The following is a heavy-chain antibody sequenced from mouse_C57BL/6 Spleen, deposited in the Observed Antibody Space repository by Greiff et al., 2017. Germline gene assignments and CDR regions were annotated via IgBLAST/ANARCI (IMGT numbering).Heavy chain of an antibody. D-gene: IGHD1-1*01. CDR1: GYTFTSYW. Sequence: EVQLQQSGTVLARPGASVKMSCKTSGYTFTSYWMHWVKQRPGQGLEWIGAIYPGNSDTSYNQKFKGKAKLTAVTSASTAYMELSSLTNEDSAVYYCTTYYYGHRAFDYWGQGTTLTVSS. V-gene: IGHV1-5*01. CDR3: TTYYYGHRAFDY. CDR2: IYPGNSDT. J-gene: IGHJ2*01.